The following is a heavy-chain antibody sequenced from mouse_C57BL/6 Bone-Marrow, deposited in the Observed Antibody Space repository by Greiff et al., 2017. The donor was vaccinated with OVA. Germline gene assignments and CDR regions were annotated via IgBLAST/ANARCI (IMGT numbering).Heavy chain of an antibody. CDR1: GYTFTSYW. CDR3: ATPLYYDYDEN. Sequence: QVQLQQSGAELVRPGTSVKLSCKASGYTFTSYWMHWVKQRPGQGLEWIGVIDPSDSYTNYNQKFKGKATLTVDTSSSTAYMQLSSLTSEDSAVYYCATPLYYDYDENWGQGTTLTVSS. D-gene: IGHD2-4*01. V-gene: IGHV1-59*01. CDR2: IDPSDSYT. J-gene: IGHJ2*01.